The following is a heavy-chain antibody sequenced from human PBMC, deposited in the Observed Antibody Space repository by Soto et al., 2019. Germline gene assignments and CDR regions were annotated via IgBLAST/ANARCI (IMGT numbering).Heavy chain of an antibody. J-gene: IGHJ4*02. CDR2: ISGSGGST. V-gene: IGHV3-23*01. CDR1: GFTFSSYA. CDR3: AKSFNSGSYYRDY. D-gene: IGHD1-26*01. Sequence: EVQLLESGGGLVQPGGSLRLSCAPSGFTFSSYAMSWVPQAPGRGLEWVSAISGSGGSTYYADSVKGRFTISRDNSKNTLYLQMNSLRAEDTAVYYCAKSFNSGSYYRDYWGQGTLVTVSS.